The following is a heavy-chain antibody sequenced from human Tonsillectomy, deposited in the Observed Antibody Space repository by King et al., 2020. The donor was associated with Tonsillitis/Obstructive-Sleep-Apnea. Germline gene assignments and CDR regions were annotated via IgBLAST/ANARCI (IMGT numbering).Heavy chain of an antibody. CDR2: IKSKTDGGTT. CDR3: TTDSGYSSGWYSYYMGY. D-gene: IGHD6-19*01. J-gene: IGHJ4*02. Sequence: VQLVESGGGLAKPGGSLRLSCAASGFTFRNAWMSWVRQAPGKGLEWVGRIKSKTDGGTTDYAAPVKGRFTISRDDSKNTLYLQMNSLKTEDTAVYYCTTDSGYSSGWYSYYMGYWGQGTLVTVSS. V-gene: IGHV3-15*01. CDR1: GFTFRNAW.